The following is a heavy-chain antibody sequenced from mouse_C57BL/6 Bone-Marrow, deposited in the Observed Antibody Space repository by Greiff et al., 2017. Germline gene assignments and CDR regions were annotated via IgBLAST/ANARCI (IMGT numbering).Heavy chain of an antibody. CDR2: ISSGSSTI. V-gene: IGHV5-17*01. CDR1: GFTFSDYG. D-gene: IGHD1-1*01. J-gene: IGHJ4*01. Sequence: EVKLMESGGGLVKPGGSLKLSCAASGFTFSDYGMHWVRQAPEKGLEWVAYISSGSSTIYYADPVKGRFPISRDNAKNTLFLQMTSLRSEDTAMYYCATITTVVAKDYAMDYWGQGTSVTVSS. CDR3: ATITTVVAKDYAMDY.